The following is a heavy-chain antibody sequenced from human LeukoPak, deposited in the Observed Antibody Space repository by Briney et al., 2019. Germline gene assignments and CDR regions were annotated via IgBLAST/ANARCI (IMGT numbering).Heavy chain of an antibody. Sequence: PGGSLRLSCAASGFTFSSYWMSWVRQAPGKGLEWVANIKQDGSEKYYVDSVKGRFTISRDNAKNSLYLQMNSLRAEDTAVYYCARVGPEMATIFDYWGQGTLVTVS. CDR3: ARVGPEMATIFDY. J-gene: IGHJ4*02. D-gene: IGHD5-24*01. V-gene: IGHV3-7*01. CDR1: GFTFSSYW. CDR2: IKQDGSEK.